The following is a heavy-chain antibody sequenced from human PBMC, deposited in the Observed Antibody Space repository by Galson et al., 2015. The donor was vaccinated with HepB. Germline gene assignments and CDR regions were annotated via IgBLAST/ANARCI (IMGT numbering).Heavy chain of an antibody. CDR2: IYSGGST. Sequence: SLRLSCAASEFTVSSNYMTWVRQAPGKGLEWVSVIYSGGSTYYADSVKGRFTISRDNSKNTLYLQMNSLGAEDTAVYYCARVETYDFWSGYFDYWGQGTLVTVSS. CDR3: ARVETYDFWSGYFDY. J-gene: IGHJ4*02. D-gene: IGHD3-3*01. CDR1: EFTVSSNY. V-gene: IGHV3-53*01.